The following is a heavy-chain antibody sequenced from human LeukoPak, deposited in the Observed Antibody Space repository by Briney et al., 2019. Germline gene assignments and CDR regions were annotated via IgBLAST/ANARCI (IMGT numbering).Heavy chain of an antibody. J-gene: IGHJ4*02. CDR3: ARQRRLPPRQQYYFDY. CDR2: INHSGST. CDR1: GGSFSGYY. V-gene: IGHV4-34*01. Sequence: NPSETLSLTCAVYGGSFSGYYWSWIRQPPGKGLEWIGEINHSGSTNYNPSLKSRVTISVDTSKNQFSLKLSSVTAADTAVYYCARQRRLPPRQQYYFDYWGQGTLVTVSS. D-gene: IGHD6-13*01.